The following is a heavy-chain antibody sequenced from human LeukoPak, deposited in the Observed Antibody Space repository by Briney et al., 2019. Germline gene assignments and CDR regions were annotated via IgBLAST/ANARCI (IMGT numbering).Heavy chain of an antibody. Sequence: GGSLRLSCAASGFTFSSYAMSLVRQAPGKGLEWVSGISGSGGSTYYADSVEGRFTISRDNSKNTLYLQMNSLRAEDTAVYYCAKGLDVVVVVEDYWGQGTLVTVSS. D-gene: IGHD2-15*01. CDR1: GFTFSSYA. V-gene: IGHV3-23*01. J-gene: IGHJ4*02. CDR3: AKGLDVVVVVEDY. CDR2: ISGSGGST.